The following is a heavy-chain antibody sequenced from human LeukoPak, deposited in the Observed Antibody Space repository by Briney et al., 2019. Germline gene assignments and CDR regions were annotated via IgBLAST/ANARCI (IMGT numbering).Heavy chain of an antibody. J-gene: IGHJ6*02. D-gene: IGHD3-22*01. CDR3: ARVYYDSSGYVPSYYYYGMDV. CDR2: IIPILGIA. Sequence: ASVKVSCKASGGTSSSYAISWVRQAPGQGLEWMGRIIPILGIANYAQKFQGRVTITADKSTSTAYMELSSLRSEDTAVYYCARVYYDSSGYVPSYYYYGMDVWGQGTTVTVSS. CDR1: GGTSSSYA. V-gene: IGHV1-69*04.